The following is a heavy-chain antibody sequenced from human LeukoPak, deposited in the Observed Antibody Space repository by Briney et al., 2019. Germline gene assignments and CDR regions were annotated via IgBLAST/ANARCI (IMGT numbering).Heavy chain of an antibody. Sequence: PGGSLRLSCAASGFTFSNYWMTWVRQAPGRGLGWVANIKQDGSEKYYVDSVRGRFTISRDNAKNSLYLQMDSLTAEDTAVYYCARVVTNRWIYFYMDVWGKGTTATVSS. CDR3: ARVVTNRWIYFYMDV. CDR2: IKQDGSEK. V-gene: IGHV3-7*01. CDR1: GFTFSNYW. D-gene: IGHD3-3*01. J-gene: IGHJ6*03.